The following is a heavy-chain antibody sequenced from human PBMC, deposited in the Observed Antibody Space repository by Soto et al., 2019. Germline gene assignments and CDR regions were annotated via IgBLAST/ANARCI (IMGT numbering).Heavy chain of an antibody. CDR3: ARGRGYSYGYYSY. CDR2: INHSGST. J-gene: IGHJ4*02. CDR1: GGSFSGYY. V-gene: IGHV4-34*01. Sequence: PSETLSLTCAVYGGSFSGYYWSWIRQPPGKGLEWIGEINHSGSTNYNPSLKSRVTISVDTSKNQFSLKLSSVTAADTAVYYCARGRGYSYGYYSYWGQGTLVNVS. D-gene: IGHD5-18*01.